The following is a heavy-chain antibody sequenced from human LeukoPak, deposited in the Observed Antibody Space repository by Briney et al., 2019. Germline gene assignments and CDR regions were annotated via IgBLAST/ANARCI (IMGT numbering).Heavy chain of an antibody. J-gene: IGHJ2*01. V-gene: IGHV4-59*08. D-gene: IGHD7-27*01. Sequence: SETLSLTCTVSGGSISSYYWSWIRQPPGKGLEWIGYIYYSGSTNYNPSLKSRVTISVDTSKNQFSLKLSSVTAADTAVYYCAKWITGHHWYFDLWGRGTLVTVSS. CDR3: AKWITGHHWYFDL. CDR1: GGSISSYY. CDR2: IYYSGST.